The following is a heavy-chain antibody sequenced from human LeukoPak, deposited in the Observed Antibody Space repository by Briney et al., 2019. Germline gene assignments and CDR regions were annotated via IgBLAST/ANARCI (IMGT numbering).Heavy chain of an antibody. CDR3: ARQVGNIWYSDY. J-gene: IGHJ4*02. V-gene: IGHV4-39*01. Sequence: SETLSLTCTVSGGSISTSIYYWGWIRQPPGAGLEWIGSIYYSGSTYYNPSLKSRVTISVDTSKKQFSLIMNSLTAADTAVYYCARQVGNIWYSDYWGQGTLVTVSS. CDR1: GGSISTSIYY. D-gene: IGHD6-13*01. CDR2: IYYSGST.